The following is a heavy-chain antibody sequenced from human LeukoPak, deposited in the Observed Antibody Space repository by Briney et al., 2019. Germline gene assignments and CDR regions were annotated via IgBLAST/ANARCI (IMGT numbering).Heavy chain of an antibody. J-gene: IGHJ6*02. CDR1: GGTFSSYA. CDR3: ARDYYSSSFDYYYYGMDV. CDR2: IIPIFGTA. D-gene: IGHD6-6*01. V-gene: IGHV1-69*13. Sequence: GASVKVSCKASGGTFSSYAISWVRQAPGQGLEWMGEIIPIFGTANYAQKFQGRVTITADESTSTAYMELSSLRSEDTAVYYCARDYYSSSFDYYYYGMDVWGQGTTVTVSS.